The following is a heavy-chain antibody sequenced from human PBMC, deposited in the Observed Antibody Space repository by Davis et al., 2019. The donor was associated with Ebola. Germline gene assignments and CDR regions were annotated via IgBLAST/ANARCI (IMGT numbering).Heavy chain of an antibody. V-gene: IGHV1-24*01. CDR2: FDPEDGER. J-gene: IGHJ4*02. Sequence: AASVKVSCKVSEYTLTELSIHWVRQAPGKGLEWMGRFDPEDGERIYAQKFQGRVTMTDDTSTDTAYMKLTSLRSEDTAVYFCARAPLVTRTRYFDYWGLGTLVTVSS. D-gene: IGHD2-21*02. CDR3: ARAPLVTRTRYFDY. CDR1: EYTLTELS.